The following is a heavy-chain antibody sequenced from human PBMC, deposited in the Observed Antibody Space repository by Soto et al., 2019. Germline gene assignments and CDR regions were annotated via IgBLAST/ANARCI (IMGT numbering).Heavy chain of an antibody. CDR1: GFTFTIYT. J-gene: IGHJ4*02. Sequence: PGGSLSIASASSGFTFTIYTMDWAPQSPGKGLEWVSSISSSSSYIYYADSVKGRFTISRDNGKNSLYLQMNSLRAEDTAVYYCATPPNYYDSSGYYGYWGQGTLVTVSS. V-gene: IGHV3-21*01. CDR3: ATPPNYYDSSGYYGY. CDR2: ISSSSSYI. D-gene: IGHD3-22*01.